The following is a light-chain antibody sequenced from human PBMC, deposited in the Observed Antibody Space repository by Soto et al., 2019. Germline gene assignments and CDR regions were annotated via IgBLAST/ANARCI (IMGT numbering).Light chain of an antibody. J-gene: IGKJ1*01. CDR3: KRFDDSRRT. CDR2: AAS. Sequence: EIVLTQSPGTLSLSPGERATLSCRASQSISSSYLVWYQQTPGQAPRLLIYAASNRATGIPDRFSGSGSGTDFTLTIRRREREGFAVHHRKRFDDSRRTFDQGPKVEVQ. CDR1: QSISSSY. V-gene: IGKV3-20*01.